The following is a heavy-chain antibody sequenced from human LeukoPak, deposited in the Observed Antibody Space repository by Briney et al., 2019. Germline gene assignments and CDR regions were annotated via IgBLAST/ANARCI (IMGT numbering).Heavy chain of an antibody. CDR1: GGSISSSSYY. J-gene: IGHJ4*02. CDR3: ARQRRGGYSFHFDY. V-gene: IGHV4-39*01. Sequence: SSETLSLTCTVSGGSISSSSYYWGWIRQPPGKGLEWIGSIYYSGSTYYNSSLKSRVTISVDTSKNQFSLKLSSVTAADTAVYYCARQRRGGYSFHFDYWGQGTLVTVSS. CDR2: IYYSGST. D-gene: IGHD4-11*01.